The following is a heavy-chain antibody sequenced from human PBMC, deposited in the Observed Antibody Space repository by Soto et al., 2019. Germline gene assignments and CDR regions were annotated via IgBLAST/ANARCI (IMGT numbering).Heavy chain of an antibody. Sequence: GASVKVSCKASGYTFTSYGISWVRQAPGQGLEWMGWISASNGNTNYAQKLQGRVTLTTDPSTSTAYMELRSLRSDDTAVYYCARMSGDSYGYYYYYYGMDVWGQGTTVTVSS. J-gene: IGHJ6*02. V-gene: IGHV1-18*01. D-gene: IGHD5-18*01. CDR3: ARMSGDSYGYYYYYYGMDV. CDR1: GYTFTSYG. CDR2: ISASNGNT.